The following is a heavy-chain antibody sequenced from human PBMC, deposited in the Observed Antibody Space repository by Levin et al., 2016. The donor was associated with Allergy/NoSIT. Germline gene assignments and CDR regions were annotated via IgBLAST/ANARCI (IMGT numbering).Heavy chain of an antibody. CDR3: ARHVIKYGMDV. D-gene: IGHD2-21*01. Sequence: SETLSLTCTVSGGSISSYYWSWIRQPPGKGLEWIGYIYYSGSTNYNPSLKSRVTISVDTSKNQFSLKLASVTAADTAVYFCARHVIKYGMDVWGQGTTVTVSS. CDR2: IYYSGST. J-gene: IGHJ6*02. CDR1: GGSISSYY. V-gene: IGHV4-59*08.